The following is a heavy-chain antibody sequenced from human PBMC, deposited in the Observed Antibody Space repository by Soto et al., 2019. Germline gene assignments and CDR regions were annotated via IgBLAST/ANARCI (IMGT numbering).Heavy chain of an antibody. D-gene: IGHD6-19*01. CDR3: AKAITDSGYSSGGYGGGVDY. Sequence: PGGSLRLSCAASGFTFDDYAMHWVRQAPGKGLEWVSGISWNSGSIGYADSVKGRFTISRDNAKNSLYLQMNSLRAEDTALYYCAKAITDSGYSSGGYGGGVDYWGQGTLVTVSS. V-gene: IGHV3-9*01. CDR2: ISWNSGSI. CDR1: GFTFDDYA. J-gene: IGHJ4*02.